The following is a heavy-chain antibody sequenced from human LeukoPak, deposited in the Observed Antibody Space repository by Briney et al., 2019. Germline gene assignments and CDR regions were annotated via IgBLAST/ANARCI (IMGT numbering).Heavy chain of an antibody. J-gene: IGHJ4*02. D-gene: IGHD2-15*01. V-gene: IGHV3-33*01. CDR1: GFTFSSYG. CDR3: AREYCSGGSCYFDY. CDR2: IWYDGSNK. Sequence: GGSLRLSCAASGFTFSSYGMHWVRQAPGKGLEWVAVIWYDGSNKYYADSVKGRLTISRDNSKNTLYLQMNSLRAEDTAVYYCAREYCSGGSCYFDYWGQGTLVTVSS.